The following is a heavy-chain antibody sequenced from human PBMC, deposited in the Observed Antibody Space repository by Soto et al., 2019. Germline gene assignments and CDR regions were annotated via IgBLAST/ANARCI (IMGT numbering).Heavy chain of an antibody. V-gene: IGHV3-23*01. CDR3: TKPPRLGLATTAFYYYYLDV. D-gene: IGHD1-26*01. Sequence: GGSLRLSCAASGFTFSSYAMSWVRQAPGKGLEWVSAISGSGSSTYYADSVKRRFTISRDNSKNTLYLQMNSLTAEDTAVYYCTKPPRLGLATTAFYYYYLDVWGKGTTVTVSS. CDR2: ISGSGSST. CDR1: GFTFSSYA. J-gene: IGHJ6*03.